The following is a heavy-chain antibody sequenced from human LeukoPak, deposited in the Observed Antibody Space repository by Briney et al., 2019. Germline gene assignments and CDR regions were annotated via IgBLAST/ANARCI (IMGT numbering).Heavy chain of an antibody. CDR2: ISYSGNT. D-gene: IGHD1-14*01. CDR1: GGSFSGYY. J-gene: IGHJ6*03. V-gene: IGHV4-34*01. CDR3: ARTTFYYMDV. Sequence: KASETLSLTCAVYGGSFSGYYWSWIRQPPGKGLEWIGSISYSGNTYYNPSLKSRVTISVDTSKDQFSLKLTSVTAADTAVYYCARTTFYYMDVWGKGTTVTVSS.